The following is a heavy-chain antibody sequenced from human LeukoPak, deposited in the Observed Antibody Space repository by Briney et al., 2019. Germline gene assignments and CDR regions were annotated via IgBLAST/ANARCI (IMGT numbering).Heavy chain of an antibody. Sequence: SQTLSLTCAISGDSVSSNSAAWNWIRQSPSRGLEWLGWTYYRSKWYNDYAVSVKSRITINPDTSKNQFSLQLNSVTPEDTAVYYCARDRYCSSTSCYGYYYYYGMDVWGQGTTVTVSS. J-gene: IGHJ6*02. CDR1: GDSVSSNSAA. CDR3: ARDRYCSSTSCYGYYYYYGMDV. D-gene: IGHD2-2*01. CDR2: TYYRSKWYN. V-gene: IGHV6-1*01.